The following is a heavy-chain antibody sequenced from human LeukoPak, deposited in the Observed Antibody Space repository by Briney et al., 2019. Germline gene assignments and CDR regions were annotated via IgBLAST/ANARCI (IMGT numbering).Heavy chain of an antibody. V-gene: IGHV1-2*02. CDR3: SRDGGFDY. D-gene: IGHD4-23*01. Sequence: ASVKVSCKASGYTFTGYYMHWVRQAPGQGLEGMGWINPNSGGTNYAQKFQGRVTMTRDTSISTAYMVLSRLRADVTAMYYCSRDGGFDYWGQGAMVTVSS. CDR2: INPNSGGT. J-gene: IGHJ4*02. CDR1: GYTFTGYY.